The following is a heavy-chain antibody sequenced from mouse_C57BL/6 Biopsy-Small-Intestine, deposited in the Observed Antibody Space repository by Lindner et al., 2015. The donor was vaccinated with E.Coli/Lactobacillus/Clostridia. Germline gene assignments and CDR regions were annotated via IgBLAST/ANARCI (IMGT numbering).Heavy chain of an antibody. Sequence: VQLQESGAEVMRPGASVKFSCKATGYTFTGYWIEWIKQRPGHGLEWIGEILPGSGSTKYNEKFRNKATFTADSSSNTAYIQLNSLTTEDSAIYYCARRFYTMDSWGQGTSVTVSS. J-gene: IGHJ4*01. V-gene: IGHV1-9*01. CDR1: GYTFTGYW. CDR2: ILPGSGST. CDR3: ARRFYTMDS.